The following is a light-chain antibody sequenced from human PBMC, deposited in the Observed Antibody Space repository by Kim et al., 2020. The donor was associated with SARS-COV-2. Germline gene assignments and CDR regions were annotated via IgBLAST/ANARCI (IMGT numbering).Light chain of an antibody. V-gene: IGKV3-11*01. Sequence: SLQPAEPATLACRASQCVSTYLGRYRHKPRQAPSPLIDGASNRATGIPPWFSVGVAGTDFTLTISCLEPEYFAVYYCQQRLSAGTFGGGTKVDIK. CDR1: QCVSTY. J-gene: IGKJ4*01. CDR3: QQRLSAGT. CDR2: GAS.